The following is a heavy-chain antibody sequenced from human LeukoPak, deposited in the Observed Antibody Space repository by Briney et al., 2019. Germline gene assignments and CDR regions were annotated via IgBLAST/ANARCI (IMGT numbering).Heavy chain of an antibody. J-gene: IGHJ4*02. CDR3: ARNTAGSFDY. D-gene: IGHD2-8*02. V-gene: IGHV4-4*07. Sequence: PSETLSLTCTVSGGSISSDYWTWIRQPAGKGLEWIGRIYTSGTTNYNPSLKSRVTMSVDTSKNQFSLKVTSVAAADTAVYYCARNTAGSFDYWGQGTLVTVS. CDR2: IYTSGTT. CDR1: GGSISSDY.